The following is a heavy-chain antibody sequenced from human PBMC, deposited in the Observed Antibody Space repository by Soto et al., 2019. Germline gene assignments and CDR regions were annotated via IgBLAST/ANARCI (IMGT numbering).Heavy chain of an antibody. CDR3: ARPLIGNTVDL. CDR1: GYTFINYF. CDR2: VDPSRGSA. V-gene: IGHV1-46*01. D-gene: IGHD1-7*01. Sequence: QAQLLQSGAEVKKPGASVKVSCKASGYTFINYFIHWVRQAPGQRLEWIGIVDPSRGSADYAQKFQGRVTMTTDVSTRTVFMDLSSLRSEDTAVYYCARPLIGNTVDLWGQGTTGIVSS. J-gene: IGHJ3*01.